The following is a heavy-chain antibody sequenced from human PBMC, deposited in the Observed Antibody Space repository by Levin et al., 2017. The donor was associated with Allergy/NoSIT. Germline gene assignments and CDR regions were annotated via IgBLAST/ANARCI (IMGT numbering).Heavy chain of an antibody. CDR1: EFTFSNYQ. D-gene: IGHD6-13*01. V-gene: IGHV3-21*01. CDR3: ARRIATSGTFAFDI. Sequence: NSGGSLRLSCAGSEFTFSNYQINWVRQAPGKGLEWVSFISGSGDFISHAASVKGRFTTSRDNPKNSVHLQMDSLRVEDTAVYYCARRIATSGTFAFDIWGQGTMLIVSS. CDR2: ISGSGDFI. J-gene: IGHJ3*02.